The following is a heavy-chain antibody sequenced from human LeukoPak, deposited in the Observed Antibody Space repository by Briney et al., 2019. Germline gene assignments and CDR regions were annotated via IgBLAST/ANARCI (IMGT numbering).Heavy chain of an antibody. D-gene: IGHD2-2*01. CDR1: GYTFTDYY. J-gene: IGHJ5*02. CDR3: ARVPCITTTCSPINWFDP. V-gene: IGHV1-2*02. Sequence: ASVKVSCKASGYTFTDYYMHWVWPAPGQGLEWMGWINPNSGGTGYAQKFQGRVAMTRDTSISAAYMELNRLTSDDTAVYFCARVPCITTTCSPINWFDPWGQGTLVTVSS. CDR2: INPNSGGT.